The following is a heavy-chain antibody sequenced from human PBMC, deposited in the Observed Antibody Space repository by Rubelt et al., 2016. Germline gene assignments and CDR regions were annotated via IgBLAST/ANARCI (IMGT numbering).Heavy chain of an antibody. Sequence: QVQLQESAPGLVKPSQTLSLTCTVSGGSISSGGYYWTWIRQHPGKGLEWIGYIYYSGSTYYNPSLKSRVTISVDTSKNQFSLKLSSVTAADTAVYYCARSCIGGACYVPGAFDIWGRGTMVTVSS. J-gene: IGHJ3*02. V-gene: IGHV4-31*03. D-gene: IGHD2-15*01. CDR3: ARSCIGGACYVPGAFDI. CDR1: GGSISSGGYY. CDR2: IYYSGST.